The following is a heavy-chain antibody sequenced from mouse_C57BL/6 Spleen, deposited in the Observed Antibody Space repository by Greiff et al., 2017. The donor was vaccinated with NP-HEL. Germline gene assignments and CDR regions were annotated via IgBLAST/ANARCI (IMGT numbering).Heavy chain of an antibody. CDR2: ISDGGSYT. CDR3: AREGTTVVALED. J-gene: IGHJ2*01. CDR1: GFTFSSYA. D-gene: IGHD1-1*01. Sequence: EVQVVESGGGLVKPGGSLKLSCAASGFTFSSYAMSWVRQTPEKRLEWVATISDGGSYTYYPDNVKGRFTISRDNAKNNLYLQMSHLKSEDTAMYYCAREGTTVVALEDWGQGTTLTVSS. V-gene: IGHV5-4*01.